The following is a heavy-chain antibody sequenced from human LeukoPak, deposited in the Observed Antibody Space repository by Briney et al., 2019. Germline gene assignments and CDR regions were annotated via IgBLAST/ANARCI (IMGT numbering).Heavy chain of an antibody. Sequence: ASVKVSCKPSGYTFTSYYMHWVRQAPGQGLEWMGIINPSGGSTSYAQKFQGRVTMTRDTSTSTVYMELSSLRSEDTAVYYCARGRVVVVAATPTVAGTIDYWGQGTLVTVSS. J-gene: IGHJ4*02. D-gene: IGHD2-15*01. V-gene: IGHV1-46*01. CDR3: ARGRVVVVAATPTVAGTIDY. CDR1: GYTFTSYY. CDR2: INPSGGST.